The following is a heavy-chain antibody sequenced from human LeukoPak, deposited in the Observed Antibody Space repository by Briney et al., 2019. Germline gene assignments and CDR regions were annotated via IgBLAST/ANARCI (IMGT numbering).Heavy chain of an antibody. Sequence: GASVKVSCKASGYTFTDYYMHWAQQAPGKGLEWMGRVDPEDGETIYAEKFRGRVTITADTSTDTAYMELSSLRSEDTAVYYCATAGYSLGDYWGQGTLVTVSS. CDR1: GYTFTDYY. CDR3: ATAGYSLGDY. V-gene: IGHV1-69-2*01. J-gene: IGHJ4*02. D-gene: IGHD6-13*01. CDR2: VDPEDGET.